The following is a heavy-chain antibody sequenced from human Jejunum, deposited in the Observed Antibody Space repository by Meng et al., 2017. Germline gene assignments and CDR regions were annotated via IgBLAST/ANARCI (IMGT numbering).Heavy chain of an antibody. J-gene: IGHJ6*02. CDR1: DVSSTTYD. CDR3: ARPLGVIRIVQRIHYCFGLDV. CDR2: IWSDGTTK. Sequence: GESLKISCAASDVSSTTYDMHWVRQAPGKGLEWVAVIWSDGTTKYYGDSVKGRFTISRDNSKNTIYLQMSSLRAENTAVYYCARPLGVIRIVQRIHYCFGLDVWGQGTTVTVSS. D-gene: IGHD2-21*01. V-gene: IGHV3-33*01.